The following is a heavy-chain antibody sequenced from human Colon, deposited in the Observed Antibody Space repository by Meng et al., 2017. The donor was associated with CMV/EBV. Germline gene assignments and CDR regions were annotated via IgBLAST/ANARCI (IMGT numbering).Heavy chain of an antibody. V-gene: IGHV3-15*01. Sequence: FRNSGMSCVRQAPGKWLKWVGRIKSKNDGGTIDYAAPVKGRITISRDDSQNILYPHMNSLQSEDTAVYYCTTLGYDFWKGSYVMFDHWGQGTLVTVSS. J-gene: IGHJ4*02. D-gene: IGHD3-3*01. CDR1: FRNSG. CDR2: IKSKNDGGTI. CDR3: TTLGYDFWKGSYVMFDH.